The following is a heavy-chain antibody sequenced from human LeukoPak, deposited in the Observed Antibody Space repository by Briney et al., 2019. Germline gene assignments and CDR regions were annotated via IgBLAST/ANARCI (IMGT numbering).Heavy chain of an antibody. CDR1: GYTFSSYS. V-gene: IGHV3-21*01. CDR2: ITSRSIQM. J-gene: IGHJ4*02. CDR3: VKADPAEAGLPDY. Sequence: KPGGSLRLSCAASGYTFSSYSINWVRQAPGKGLEWVSAITSRSIQMFYADSVKGRFTISRDNAKNSVSLQMDSLRAEETAVYYCVKADPAEAGLPDYWGQGTLVSVSS. D-gene: IGHD6-19*01.